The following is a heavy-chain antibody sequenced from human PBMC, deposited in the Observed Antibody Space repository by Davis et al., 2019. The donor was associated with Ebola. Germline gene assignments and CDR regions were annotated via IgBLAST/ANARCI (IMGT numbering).Heavy chain of an antibody. Sequence: SVKVSCKASGGTFSSYAISWVRQAPGQGLEWMGGIIPIFGTANYAQKFQGRATITADESTSTAYMELSSLRSEDTAVYYCARERFDAFDIWGQGTMVTVSS. J-gene: IGHJ3*02. V-gene: IGHV1-69*13. CDR1: GGTFSSYA. CDR3: ARERFDAFDI. D-gene: IGHD3-10*01. CDR2: IIPIFGTA.